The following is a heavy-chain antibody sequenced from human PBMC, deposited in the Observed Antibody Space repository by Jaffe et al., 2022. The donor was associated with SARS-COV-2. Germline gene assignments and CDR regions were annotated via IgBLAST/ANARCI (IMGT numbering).Heavy chain of an antibody. D-gene: IGHD6-13*01. CDR3: ARGIAGPGSYGMDV. J-gene: IGHJ6*02. V-gene: IGHV3-13*05. CDR2: IGTAGDP. Sequence: EVQLVESGGGLVQPGGSLRLSCAASGFTFSSYDMHWVRQATGKGLEWVSAIGTAGDPYYPGSVKGRFTISRENAKNSLYLQMNSLRAGDTAVYYCARGIAGPGSYGMDVWGQGTTVTVSS. CDR1: GFTFSSYD.